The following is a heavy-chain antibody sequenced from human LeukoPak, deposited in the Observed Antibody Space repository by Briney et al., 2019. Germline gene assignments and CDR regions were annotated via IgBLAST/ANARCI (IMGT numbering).Heavy chain of an antibody. J-gene: IGHJ6*02. Sequence: PSETLSLTCTVSGGSISSSSYYWGWIRQPPGKGLEWIGSIYYSGSTYYNPSLKSRVTISVDTSKNQFSLKLSSVTAADTAVYYCAREFEVVTMVRGVMDVWGQGTTVTVSS. V-gene: IGHV4-39*07. CDR1: GGSISSSSYY. D-gene: IGHD3-10*01. CDR3: AREFEVVTMVRGVMDV. CDR2: IYYSGST.